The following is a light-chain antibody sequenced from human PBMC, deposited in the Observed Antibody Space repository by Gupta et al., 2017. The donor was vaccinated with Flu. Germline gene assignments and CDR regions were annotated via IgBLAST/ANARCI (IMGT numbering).Light chain of an antibody. CDR1: QGISTY. CDR3: QQFMSFPLT. V-gene: IGKV1-9*01. J-gene: IGKJ5*01. Sequence: DIQLTQSPFFLSATVGDRVTITCRASQGISTYLAWYQQKPGKAPKLLIYAASTLQSGVPSRFSGSGSGTEFTLTISSLQPEDCATYYCQQFMSFPLTFGQGTRLEIK. CDR2: AAS.